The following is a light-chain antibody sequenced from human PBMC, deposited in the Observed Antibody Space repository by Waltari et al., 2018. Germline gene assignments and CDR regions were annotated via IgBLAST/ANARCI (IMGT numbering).Light chain of an antibody. Sequence: SDVLNQAPSVSVAPGQTASVTCGGNNIGSKSVHWYQQKPGQAPVLVVHDASDRPSKIPERFSGSNSGDTATLTVSSVEAGDEADYYCQVWDSSTHHYVFGSGTKVTVL. J-gene: IGLJ1*01. CDR3: QVWDSSTHHYV. CDR1: NIGSKS. CDR2: DAS. V-gene: IGLV3-21*02.